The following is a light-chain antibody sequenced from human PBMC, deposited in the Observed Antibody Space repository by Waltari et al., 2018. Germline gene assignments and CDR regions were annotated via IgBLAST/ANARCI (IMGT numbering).Light chain of an antibody. Sequence: QSALTQPASVSGSPGQSITISCTGTSSDVGGYAYFSWYQQHPGKAPRLMIFEVSDRPSGVSNRFSGSKSDNTASLTISGLQAEDEADYYCSSYTTRSGLVFGTGTKVTVL. J-gene: IGLJ1*01. CDR2: EVS. CDR3: SSYTTRSGLV. CDR1: SSDVGGYAY. V-gene: IGLV2-14*03.